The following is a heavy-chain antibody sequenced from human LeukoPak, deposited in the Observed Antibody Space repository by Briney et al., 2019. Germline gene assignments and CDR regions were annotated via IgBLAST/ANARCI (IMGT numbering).Heavy chain of an antibody. Sequence: SETLSLTCGIYGGSFSDHSWNWIRQPPGKGLEWIGEINHSGSTNYNPSLKSRVTISVDMSKNQFSLKLSSVTAADTAVYYCSRGTSSAPLLSWGQGTLVTVSS. D-gene: IGHD3-10*01. CDR2: INHSGST. CDR3: SRGTSSAPLLS. V-gene: IGHV4-34*01. J-gene: IGHJ5*02. CDR1: GGSFSDHS.